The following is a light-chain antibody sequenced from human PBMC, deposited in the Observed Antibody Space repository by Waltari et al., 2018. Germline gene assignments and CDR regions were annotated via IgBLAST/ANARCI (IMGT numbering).Light chain of an antibody. Sequence: DIQMTQSPSTLSASVGDRVTITCRASLNISPWLAWHQQKPGKAPRLLIYKTSTLESGVPSRFSGSGSGTEFTLTISSLQPEDFATYYCQRYKTSFRTFGQGTRVEIK. J-gene: IGKJ1*01. CDR3: QRYKTSFRT. CDR1: LNISPW. V-gene: IGKV1-5*03. CDR2: KTS.